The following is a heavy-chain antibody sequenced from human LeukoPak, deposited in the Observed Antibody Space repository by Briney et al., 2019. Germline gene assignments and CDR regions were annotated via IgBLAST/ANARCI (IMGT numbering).Heavy chain of an antibody. J-gene: IGHJ5*02. CDR3: ARVAAVAYWFDP. Sequence: SETLSLTCTVSGGSISSYYWSWIRQPPGKGLEWIGHIYTTGRTNFNPSLKSRVTISLDTSKNQFSLKLSSVTAADTAVYYCARVAAVAYWFDPWGQGTLVTVSS. CDR2: IYTTGRT. D-gene: IGHD6-13*01. V-gene: IGHV4-4*08. CDR1: GGSISSYY.